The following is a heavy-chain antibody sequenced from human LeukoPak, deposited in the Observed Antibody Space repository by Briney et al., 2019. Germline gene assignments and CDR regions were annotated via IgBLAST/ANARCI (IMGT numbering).Heavy chain of an antibody. CDR3: AKDHCSRGTCYYYYCMDV. V-gene: IGHV3-30*02. Sequence: GGSLRLSCAASGFTFSSYGMHWVRRAPGKGLEWVAVIRNDGTNKYYAAAVKGRFTISRDNSKNTVHLQMNSLRAEDTAVYYCAKDHCSRGTCYYYYCMDVWGKGTTVTVSS. CDR2: IRNDGTNK. J-gene: IGHJ6*03. CDR1: GFTFSSYG. D-gene: IGHD2-15*01.